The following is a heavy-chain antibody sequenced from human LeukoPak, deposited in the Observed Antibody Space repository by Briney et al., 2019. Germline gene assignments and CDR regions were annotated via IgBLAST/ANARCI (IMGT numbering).Heavy chain of an antibody. CDR3: ARVGDTTVIDY. D-gene: IGHD4-17*01. CDR2: IYYNGST. J-gene: IGHJ4*02. CDR1: GGSISSGDYY. Sequence: SQTLSLTCTVSGGSISSGDYYWSWIRQPPGKGLEWIGYIYYNGSTYYNPSLKSRVTISVDTSKNQFSLKLSSVTAADTAVYYCARVGDTTVIDYWGQGTLVTVSS. V-gene: IGHV4-30-4*01.